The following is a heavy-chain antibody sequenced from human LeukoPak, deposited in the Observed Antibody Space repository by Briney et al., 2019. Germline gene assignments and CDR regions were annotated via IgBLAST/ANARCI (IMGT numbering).Heavy chain of an antibody. Sequence: ASVKVSCKASGYTFTDYYMNWVRQAPGQGLEWMGWINPNSGGTNSAQKFQGRVAMTRDTSISTAYMELNRLTSDDTAVYYCAAYSGSYGGSFDYWGQGTLVTVSS. CDR2: INPNSGGT. CDR1: GYTFTDYY. J-gene: IGHJ4*02. D-gene: IGHD1-26*01. V-gene: IGHV1-2*02. CDR3: AAYSGSYGGSFDY.